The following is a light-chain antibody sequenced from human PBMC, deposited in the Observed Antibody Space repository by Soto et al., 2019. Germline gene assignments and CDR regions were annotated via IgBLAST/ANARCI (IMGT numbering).Light chain of an antibody. CDR3: QQSYRSPRT. V-gene: IGKV1-39*01. CDR2: AVS. J-gene: IGKJ1*01. Sequence: IQMTQSPSSLCASVGDRVTITCRASQRLXNYFNWYQQKPGKAPKLLTDAVSYLQRGVPSRLSGSGSGTDFTLTISSLQPEDFAIYYCQQSYRSPRTFGQGTKVDIK. CDR1: QRLXNY.